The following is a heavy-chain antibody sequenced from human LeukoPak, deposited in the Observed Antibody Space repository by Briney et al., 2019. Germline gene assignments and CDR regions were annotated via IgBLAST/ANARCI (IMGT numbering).Heavy chain of an antibody. CDR3: ASSMIRGSGWFDP. CDR1: GGSISSGSYY. V-gene: IGHV4-61*02. Sequence: SETLSLTCTVSGGSISSGSYYWSWIRQPAGKGLEWIGRIYTSGSTNYNPSLKSRVTISVDTSKNQFSLKLSSVTAADTAVYYCASSMIRGSGWFDPWGQGTLVTVSS. D-gene: IGHD3-22*01. J-gene: IGHJ5*02. CDR2: IYTSGST.